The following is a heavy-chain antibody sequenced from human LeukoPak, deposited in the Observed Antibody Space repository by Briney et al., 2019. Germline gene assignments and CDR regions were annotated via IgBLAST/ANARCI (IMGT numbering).Heavy chain of an antibody. CDR2: ISSSSSTI. CDR1: GFTFSSYS. J-gene: IGHJ4*02. D-gene: IGHD2-15*01. Sequence: PGGSLRLSCAASGFTFSSYSMNWVRQAPGKGLEWVSYISSSSSTIYYADSVKVRFTISRDNAKNSLYLQMNSLRAEDTAVYYCAKDPVQDSAADFSGLDTNYFDYWGQGTLVTVSP. CDR3: AKDPVQDSAADFSGLDTNYFDY. V-gene: IGHV3-48*01.